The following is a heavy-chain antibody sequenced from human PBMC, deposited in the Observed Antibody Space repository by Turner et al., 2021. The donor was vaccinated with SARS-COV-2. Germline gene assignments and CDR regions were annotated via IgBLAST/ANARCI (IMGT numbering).Heavy chain of an antibody. CDR1: GFNFSSYG. CDR2: IWYDGSNK. CDR3: ARDGGYSGYAYFDY. Sequence: QVQLVQSVGGVAPPGRSLRPSCSASGFNFSSYGMHWVRQAPGKGLEWVEVIWYDGSNKYYAESVKGRFTSSRDNSKNTLYLQMNSVRAEDTAVYYCARDGGYSGYAYFDYWGQGTLVTVSS. V-gene: IGHV3-33*01. J-gene: IGHJ4*02. D-gene: IGHD5-12*01.